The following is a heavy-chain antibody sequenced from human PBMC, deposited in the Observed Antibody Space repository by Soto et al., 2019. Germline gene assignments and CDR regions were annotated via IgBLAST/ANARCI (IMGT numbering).Heavy chain of an antibody. J-gene: IGHJ6*03. Sequence: QVQLQESGPGLVKPSGTLSLTCAVSSGSISSSNWWSWVRQPPGKGLEWIGEIYHSGSTNYNPSLKSRVTTSVDKSKNQFSLKLSSVTAADTAVYYCAIAGYGDYGGYLAFGYMDVWGKGTTVTVSS. D-gene: IGHD4-17*01. CDR1: SGSISSSNW. V-gene: IGHV4-4*02. CDR3: AIAGYGDYGGYLAFGYMDV. CDR2: IYHSGST.